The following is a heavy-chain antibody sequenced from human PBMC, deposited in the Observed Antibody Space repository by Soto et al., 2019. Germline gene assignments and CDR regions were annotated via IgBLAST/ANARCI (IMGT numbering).Heavy chain of an antibody. CDR1: GGSISSGGYY. D-gene: IGHD3-10*01. V-gene: IGHV4-31*03. CDR2: IYYSGST. CDR3: ARDNSNPYWTYGSGRYHYYYYGMDV. J-gene: IGHJ6*02. Sequence: TSETLSLTCTVSGGSISSGGYYWSWIRQHPGKGLEWIGYIYYSGSTYYNPSLKSRVTISVDTSKNQFSLKLSSVTAADTAVYYCARDNSNPYWTYGSGRYHYYYYGMDVWGQGTTVTVS.